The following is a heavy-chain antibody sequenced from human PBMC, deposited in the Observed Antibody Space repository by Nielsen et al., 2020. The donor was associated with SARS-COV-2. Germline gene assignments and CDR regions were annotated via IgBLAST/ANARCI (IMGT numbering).Heavy chain of an antibody. CDR2: IWPNDSET. J-gene: IGHJ4*02. CDR3: ARQGGSSSSYALDY. V-gene: IGHV5-51*01. D-gene: IGHD6-6*01. Sequence: WIRQPPGKGLEWIGIIWPNDSETRYSPTFQGQVTISADTSISTAYLLWSSLKASDTAIYYCARQGGSSSSYALDYWGQGTLVTVSS.